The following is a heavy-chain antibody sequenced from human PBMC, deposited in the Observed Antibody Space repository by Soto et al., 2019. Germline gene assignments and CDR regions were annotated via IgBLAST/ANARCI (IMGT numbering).Heavy chain of an antibody. CDR2: ISGSGGST. D-gene: IGHD2-15*01. CDR3: AKDVGTVVSAANWFDP. J-gene: IGHJ5*02. CDR1: GFTFSSYA. Sequence: EVQLLESGGGLVQPGGSLRLSCAASGFTFSSYAMSWVRQAPGKGLEWVSAISGSGGSTYYADSVKGRFTISRDNSKNTLYMQMNSRRAEDTAVYYCAKDVGTVVSAANWFDPWGQGTLVTVSS. V-gene: IGHV3-23*01.